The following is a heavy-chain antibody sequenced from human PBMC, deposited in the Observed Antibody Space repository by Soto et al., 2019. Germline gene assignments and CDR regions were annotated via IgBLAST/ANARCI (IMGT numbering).Heavy chain of an antibody. D-gene: IGHD5-12*01. Sequence: VKGDCKASGGTFNNYPITWVRQAPGEGLEWMGGSSPIFGTANYAQKFQGRVTISVDESTSTAYMELSSLRSEYTAVYYCARGRGYSGDDHYYYFDMDVWGQGTTFTVSS. CDR1: GGTFNNYP. CDR2: SSPIFGTA. J-gene: IGHJ6*02. V-gene: IGHV1-69*13. CDR3: ARGRGYSGDDHYYYFDMDV.